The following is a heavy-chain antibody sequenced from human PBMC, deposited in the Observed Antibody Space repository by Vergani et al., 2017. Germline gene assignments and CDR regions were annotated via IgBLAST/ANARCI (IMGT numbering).Heavy chain of an antibody. CDR1: GGSISSSSHY. D-gene: IGHD2-15*01. V-gene: IGHV4-39*07. CDR2: IYYSGIP. Sequence: QLQLQESGPGLVKPSETLSLTCTVSGGSISSSSHYWGWIRQTPGKGLEWIGSIYYSGIPYYNPSLKSRVTISVDTSKNHFSLKLRSVTAADAAVYYCARVVVVVAATDYWGQGTLVTVSS. J-gene: IGHJ4*02. CDR3: ARVVVVVAATDY.